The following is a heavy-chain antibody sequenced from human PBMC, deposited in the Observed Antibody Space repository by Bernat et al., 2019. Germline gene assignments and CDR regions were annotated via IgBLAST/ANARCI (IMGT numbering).Heavy chain of an antibody. CDR1: GFSLISSGVG. J-gene: IGHJ4*02. CDR2: IYWDDDK. Sequence: LVRPTQTLTLTCTFSGFSLISSGVGVGWIRQPPGKALEWLALIYWDDDKRYSPSLKSRLTITKDTSKNQVVLTMTNMDPVDTATYYCAHRRWTGYSSGSHFDYWGQGTLVTVSS. V-gene: IGHV2-5*02. D-gene: IGHD6-19*01. CDR3: AHRRWTGYSSGSHFDY.